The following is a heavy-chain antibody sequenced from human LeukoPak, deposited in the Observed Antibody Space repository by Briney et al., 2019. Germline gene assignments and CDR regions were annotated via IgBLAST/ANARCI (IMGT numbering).Heavy chain of an antibody. J-gene: IGHJ6*03. Sequence: GGSLRLSCAASGFTFSSYAMHWVRQAPGKGLEWVAVISYDGSNKYYADSVKGRFTISRDNSKNTLYLQMNSLRAEDTAVYYCARDPGEMATKAYYYMDVWGKGTTVTVSS. CDR2: ISYDGSNK. CDR1: GFTFSSYA. D-gene: IGHD5-24*01. CDR3: ARDPGEMATKAYYYMDV. V-gene: IGHV3-30*04.